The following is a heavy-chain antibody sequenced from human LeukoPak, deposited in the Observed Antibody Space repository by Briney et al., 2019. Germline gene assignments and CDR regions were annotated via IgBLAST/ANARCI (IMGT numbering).Heavy chain of an antibody. D-gene: IGHD2/OR15-2a*01. V-gene: IGHV3-74*01. CDR1: GFTFSNSW. CDR3: ANSPGPY. Sequence: PGGSLRLSCAASGFTFSNSWMHWVRQAPGKGLVWVSRINSDGKTTTYADSVKGRFTISRANAKNSLYLQMNSLRAEDTAVYYCANSPGPYWGQGTLVTVPS. J-gene: IGHJ4*02. CDR2: INSDGKTT.